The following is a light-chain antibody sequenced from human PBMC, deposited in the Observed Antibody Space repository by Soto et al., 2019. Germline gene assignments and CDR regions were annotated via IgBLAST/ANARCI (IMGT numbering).Light chain of an antibody. Sequence: DNQMTQSPSALSASVGDRVTITCRASQGIRNYLAWYQQKPGKVPKVLIHVASTLQSGVPSRFSGSGSGTDFTLTISSLQPEDVATYYCQKYNSGFGTFGQGTKVEI. CDR3: QKYNSGFGT. CDR2: VAS. CDR1: QGIRNY. V-gene: IGKV1-27*01. J-gene: IGKJ1*01.